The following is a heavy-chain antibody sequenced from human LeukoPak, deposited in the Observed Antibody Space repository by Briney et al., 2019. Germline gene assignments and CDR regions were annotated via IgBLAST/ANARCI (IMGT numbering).Heavy chain of an antibody. D-gene: IGHD2/OR15-2a*01. CDR3: ARGKWKLLSHYWCFDL. J-gene: IGHJ2*01. Sequence: QTLSLTCAISGDSVSSNSAAWNWIRQSPSRGLEWLGRTYYRSKWYNDYAVSVKSRITINPDTSKNQFSLQLNSVTPEDTAVYYCARGKWKLLSHYWCFDLWGRGTLVTVSS. CDR1: GDSVSSNSAA. V-gene: IGHV6-1*01. CDR2: TYYRSKWYN.